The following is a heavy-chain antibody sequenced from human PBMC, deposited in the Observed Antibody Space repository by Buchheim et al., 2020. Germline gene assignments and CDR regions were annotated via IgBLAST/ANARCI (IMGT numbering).Heavy chain of an antibody. D-gene: IGHD5-18*01. CDR3: ARAVNIYGLVHFDY. V-gene: IGHV3-30-3*01. J-gene: IGHJ4*02. CDR2: ISYDGSNK. Sequence: VQLVESGGGVVQPGRSLTLSCAASGFSFSNFAMHWVRQAPGKGLEWVAVISYDGSNKFYADSVKGRFTISRDNSKNTLYLQMNTLRAEDTAVHYCARAVNIYGLVHFDYWGLGTL. CDR1: GFSFSNFA.